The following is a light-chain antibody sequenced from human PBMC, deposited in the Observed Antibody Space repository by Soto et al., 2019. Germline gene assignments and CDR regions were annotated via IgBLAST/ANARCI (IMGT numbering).Light chain of an antibody. Sequence: EIVLTQSPGTLSLSPGERATLSCRASQSVSSSYLAWYQQKPGQAPRLLIYGASSRATGIPDRFSGSGSGTHFTLTISRLEPEDFAVYYCQQYGSSITFGQGTQLEIK. CDR1: QSVSSSY. V-gene: IGKV3-20*01. CDR3: QQYGSSIT. CDR2: GAS. J-gene: IGKJ5*01.